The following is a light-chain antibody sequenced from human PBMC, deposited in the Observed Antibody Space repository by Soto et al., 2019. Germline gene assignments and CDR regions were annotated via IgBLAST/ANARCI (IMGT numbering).Light chain of an antibody. V-gene: IGLV1-40*01. J-gene: IGLJ1*01. CDR1: TSNIGAPYD. Sequence: QSVLTQPPSVSGAPGQRVSISCTGSTSNIGAPYDVHWYQHLPGTAPKLLIYGDNNQPSGVPDRFSGSKSGTSASLAITRLQAEDEAEYYCQSYDISLHNYVFGTGTKVTVL. CDR3: QSYDISLHNYV. CDR2: GDN.